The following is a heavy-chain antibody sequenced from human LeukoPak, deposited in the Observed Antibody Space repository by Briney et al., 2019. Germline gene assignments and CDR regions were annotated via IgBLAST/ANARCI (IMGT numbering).Heavy chain of an antibody. V-gene: IGHV1-69*02. CDR2: IIPILGIA. CDR3: AIQLAYCGGDCPDAFDI. Sequence: GASVKVSCKASGGTFSSYTISWVRQAPGQGLEWMGRIIPILGIANYAQKFQGRVTITADKSTSTAYMELSSLRSEDTAVYCCAIQLAYCGGDCPDAFDIWGQGTMVTVSS. J-gene: IGHJ3*02. D-gene: IGHD2-21*02. CDR1: GGTFSSYT.